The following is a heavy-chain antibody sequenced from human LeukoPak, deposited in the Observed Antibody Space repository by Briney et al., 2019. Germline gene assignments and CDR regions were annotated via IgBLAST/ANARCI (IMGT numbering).Heavy chain of an antibody. CDR3: ASGYSGYDSRVDY. J-gene: IGHJ4*02. CDR2: INPKSGGT. CDR1: GYTFTGYY. D-gene: IGHD5-12*01. Sequence: ASVKVSCKASGYTFTGYYMHWVRQAPGQGLEWMGWINPKSGGTNYAQKFQGRVTMTRDTSISTAYLELSSLRSDDTAVYHCASGYSGYDSRVDYWGQGTLVTVSS. V-gene: IGHV1-2*02.